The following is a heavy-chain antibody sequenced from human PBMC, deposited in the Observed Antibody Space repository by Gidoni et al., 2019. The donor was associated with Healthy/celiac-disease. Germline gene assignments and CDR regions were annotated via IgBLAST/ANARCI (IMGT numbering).Heavy chain of an antibody. CDR2: IDWDDDK. CDR3: ARIRGHDILTGQEVYAFDI. D-gene: IGHD3-9*01. CDR1: GVSLSTSGTC. Sequence: QVTLRESGPALVKPTQTLTLTCTFSGVSLSTSGTCGSWIRQPPGKALEWLARIDWDDDKYYSTSLKTRLTISKDTSKNQVVLTLTNMDPVDTAPYYCARIRGHDILTGQEVYAFDIWGQGTMVTVSS. V-gene: IGHV2-70*15. J-gene: IGHJ3*02.